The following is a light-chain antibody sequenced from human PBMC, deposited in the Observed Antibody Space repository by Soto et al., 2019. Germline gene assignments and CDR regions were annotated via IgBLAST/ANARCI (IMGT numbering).Light chain of an antibody. CDR3: QHRSNWLGT. CDR1: QSVGSF. J-gene: IGKJ3*01. Sequence: EIVLTQSPATLSLSPGERATLSCRASQSVGSFLAWYQQKSGQAPRLLIYDASNRAPGIPARFSGSGSGTDFTLTITSLQPEHFALYYFQHRSNWLGTFGPGTKVDIK. CDR2: DAS. V-gene: IGKV3-11*01.